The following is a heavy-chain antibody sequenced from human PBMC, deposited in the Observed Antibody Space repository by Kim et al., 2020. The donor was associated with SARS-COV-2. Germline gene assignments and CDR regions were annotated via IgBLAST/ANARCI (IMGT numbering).Heavy chain of an antibody. V-gene: IGHV4-39*01. J-gene: IGHJ3*02. CDR3: ARHGGPMAGYNEGRLAFDI. Sequence: SETLSLTCTVSGGSISSSSYYWGWIRQPPGKGLEWIGSIYYSGSTYYNPSLKSRVTISVDTSKNQFSLKLSSVTAADTAVYYCARHGGPMAGYNEGRLAFDIWGQGTMVTVSS. CDR1: GGSISSSSYY. D-gene: IGHD5-12*01. CDR2: IYYSGST.